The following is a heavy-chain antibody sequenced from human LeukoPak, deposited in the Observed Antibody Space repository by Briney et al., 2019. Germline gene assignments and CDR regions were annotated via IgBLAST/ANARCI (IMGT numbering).Heavy chain of an antibody. CDR3: ARTPSIVGYTSRELGHWYFDL. Sequence: GGSLRLSCAASGFTFSSYGMHWVRQAPGKGLEWVAFIRYDGSNKYYADSVKGRFTISRDNARNSLYLQMKSLRAEDTAVYYCARTPSIVGYTSRELGHWYFDLWGRGTPVTVSS. D-gene: IGHD6-13*01. CDR2: IRYDGSNK. V-gene: IGHV3-30*02. CDR1: GFTFSSYG. J-gene: IGHJ2*01.